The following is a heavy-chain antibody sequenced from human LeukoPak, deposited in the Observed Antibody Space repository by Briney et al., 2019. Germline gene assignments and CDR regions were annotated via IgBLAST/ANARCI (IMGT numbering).Heavy chain of an antibody. D-gene: IGHD2-15*01. Sequence: ASVKVSCKASGYTFTSYGISWVRQAPGQGLEWMGWISAYSGGTKFAQKFQARVTLTRDTSISTAYMELSSLTSDDTAVYYCAKVLVAATHYLDSWGQGALVTVSS. V-gene: IGHV1-18*01. CDR3: AKVLVAATHYLDS. J-gene: IGHJ4*02. CDR2: ISAYSGGT. CDR1: GYTFTSYG.